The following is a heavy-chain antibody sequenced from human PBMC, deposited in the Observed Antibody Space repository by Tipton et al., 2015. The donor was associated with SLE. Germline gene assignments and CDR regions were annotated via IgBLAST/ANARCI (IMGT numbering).Heavy chain of an antibody. Sequence: TLSLTCAVSGASISSGGYSWSWIRRPPGKGLEWIGYIYHSGSTFYNPSLESRVTISLDKSKNQFSLQLSSVTAADTAVYYCARVPTYYYDSSGYYYNYYYYYMDVWGKGTTVTVSS. D-gene: IGHD3-22*01. CDR3: ARVPTYYYDSSGYYYNYYYYYMDV. V-gene: IGHV4-30-2*01. CDR1: GASISSGGYS. CDR2: IYHSGST. J-gene: IGHJ6*03.